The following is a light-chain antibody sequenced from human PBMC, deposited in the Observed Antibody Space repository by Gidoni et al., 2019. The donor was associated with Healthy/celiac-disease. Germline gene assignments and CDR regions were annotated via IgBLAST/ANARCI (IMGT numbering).Light chain of an antibody. Sequence: GEPASISCRSSQSLLHSNGYNYLDWYLQKPGQSPQLLIYLGSNRASGVPDRFSGSGSGTDFTLKISRVEAEDVGVYYCMQALQTQLTFGGGTKVEIK. V-gene: IGKV2-28*01. J-gene: IGKJ4*01. CDR3: MQALQTQLT. CDR1: QSLLHSNGYNY. CDR2: LGS.